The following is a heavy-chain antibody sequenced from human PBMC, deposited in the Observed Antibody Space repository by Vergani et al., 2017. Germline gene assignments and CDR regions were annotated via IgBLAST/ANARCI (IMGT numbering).Heavy chain of an antibody. Sequence: VQLVESGGGLVKPGGSLRLSCAASGFTFSYYSMNWVRQAPGKGLEWVAVIWYDGSNKYYADSVKGRFTISRDNSKNTLYLQMNSLRAEDTAVYYCARGYGGNHDYWGQGTLVTVSS. J-gene: IGHJ4*02. CDR3: ARGYGGNHDY. CDR2: IWYDGSNK. CDR1: GFTFSYYS. V-gene: IGHV3-33*08. D-gene: IGHD1-14*01.